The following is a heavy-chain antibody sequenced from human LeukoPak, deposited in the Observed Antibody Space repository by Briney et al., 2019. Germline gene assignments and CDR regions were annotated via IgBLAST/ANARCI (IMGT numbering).Heavy chain of an antibody. D-gene: IGHD3-22*01. J-gene: IGHJ5*02. CDR2: INAGNGNT. CDR1: GYTFTNYA. CDR3: ARGLFSGSEGFDP. Sequence: ASVKVSCKASGYTFTNYAMHWVRQAPGQRLEWMGWINAGNGNTKYSQKFQGRVTMTRNTSISTAYMELSSLRSEDTAVYYCARGLFSGSEGFDPWGQGTLVTVSS. V-gene: IGHV1-3*01.